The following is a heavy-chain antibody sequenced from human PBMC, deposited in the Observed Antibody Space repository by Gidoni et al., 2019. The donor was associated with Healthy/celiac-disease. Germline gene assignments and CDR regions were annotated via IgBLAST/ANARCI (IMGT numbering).Heavy chain of an antibody. CDR2: INHSGST. D-gene: IGHD3-10*01. CDR3: ARRYYYGSGSYFGY. CDR1: GGSFSGYY. J-gene: IGHJ4*02. V-gene: IGHV4-34*01. Sequence: QVQLQQWGAGLLKPSETLSLTCAVYGGSFSGYYWSWIRQPPGKGLEWIGEINHSGSTNYNTSLKSRVTISVDTSKNQFSLKLSSVTAADTAVYYCARRYYYGSGSYFGYWGQGTLVTVSS.